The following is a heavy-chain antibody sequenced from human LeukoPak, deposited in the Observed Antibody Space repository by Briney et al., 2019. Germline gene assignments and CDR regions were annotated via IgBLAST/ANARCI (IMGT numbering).Heavy chain of an antibody. J-gene: IGHJ4*02. V-gene: IGHV3-11*04. CDR3: VRDRFDYALDY. Sequence: PGGSLRLSCEASGFIFGNYYMSWVRQAPGKGLEWVSYISISGSTMYYADSVRGRFTISRDNAKNSVFLQMDSLRADDTAVYYCVRDRFDYALDYWGQGALVTVSS. CDR2: ISISGSTM. CDR1: GFIFGNYY. D-gene: IGHD4-17*01.